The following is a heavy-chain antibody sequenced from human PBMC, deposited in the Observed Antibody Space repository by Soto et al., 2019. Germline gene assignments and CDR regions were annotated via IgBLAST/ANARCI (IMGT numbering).Heavy chain of an antibody. V-gene: IGHV3-9*01. J-gene: IGHJ3*01. CDR3: VKDSSWEPRILDF. Sequence: VQLVESGGGLEQPGRSLRLSCAGSGFTFDDYALHWVRQVPRKGLEWVSGISWNGKEIGYADSVKGRFIVSRDNDKKSLYLQLNSLRVEDTALYFCVKDSSWEPRILDFWGQGTRVTVSS. CDR2: ISWNGKEI. CDR1: GFTFDDYA. D-gene: IGHD1-26*01.